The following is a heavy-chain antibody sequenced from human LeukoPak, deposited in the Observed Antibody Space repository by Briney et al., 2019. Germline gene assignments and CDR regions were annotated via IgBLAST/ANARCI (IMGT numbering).Heavy chain of an antibody. CDR3: ARVRKRITMIVVTKAEGWFDL. J-gene: IGHJ5*02. CDR1: ANIFRYG. CDR2: INPSGGST. V-gene: IGHV1-46*01. Sequence: ASVKVSCKASANIFRYGISWVRQAPGQGLEWMGIINPSGGSTNYAQKFQGRVTMTRDTSTSTVYMELSSLRSEDTAVYYCARVRKRITMIVVTKAEGWFDLWGQGTLVTVSS. D-gene: IGHD3-22*01.